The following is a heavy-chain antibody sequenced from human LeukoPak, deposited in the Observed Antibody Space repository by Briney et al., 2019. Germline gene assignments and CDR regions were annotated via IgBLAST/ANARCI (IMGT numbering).Heavy chain of an antibody. CDR3: AIYSGYGTNAFDI. J-gene: IGHJ3*02. V-gene: IGHV3-23*01. CDR1: GFTFSSYA. D-gene: IGHD5-12*01. CDR2: ISGGGGNT. Sequence: QPGGSLRLSCAASGFTFSSYAMTWVRQGPGKGLEWVSDISGGGGNTYYADSVKGRFTISRDNSKNTLYLQMHSLRAEDTAVYYCAIYSGYGTNAFDIWGQGTMVTVSS.